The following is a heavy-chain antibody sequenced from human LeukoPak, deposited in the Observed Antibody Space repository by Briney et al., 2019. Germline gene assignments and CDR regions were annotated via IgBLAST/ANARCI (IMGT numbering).Heavy chain of an antibody. CDR1: GGTFSSYA. J-gene: IGHJ6*02. D-gene: IGHD2-2*01. CDR2: IIPIFGTA. V-gene: IGHV1-69*13. CDR3: ARATEYQLLWGAYYYYGMDV. Sequence: GASVKVSCKASGGTFSSYAISWVRQAPGQGLEWMGGIIPIFGTANYAQKFQGRVTITAGESTSTAYMELSSLRSEDMAVYYCARATEYQLLWGAYYYYGMDVWGQGTTVTVSS.